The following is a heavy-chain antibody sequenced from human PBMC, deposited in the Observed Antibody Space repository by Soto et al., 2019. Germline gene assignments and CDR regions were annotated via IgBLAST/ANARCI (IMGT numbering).Heavy chain of an antibody. Sequence: QVQLVESGGGVVQPGRSLRLSCAASGFTFSSYGMHWVRQAPGKGLEWVAVISYDGSNKYYADSVKGRFTISRDNSKNTLYLQMNSLRAEDTAVYYCAKEVSSSSPFDYWGLGTLVTVSS. CDR2: ISYDGSNK. D-gene: IGHD6-6*01. V-gene: IGHV3-30*18. J-gene: IGHJ4*02. CDR1: GFTFSSYG. CDR3: AKEVSSSSPFDY.